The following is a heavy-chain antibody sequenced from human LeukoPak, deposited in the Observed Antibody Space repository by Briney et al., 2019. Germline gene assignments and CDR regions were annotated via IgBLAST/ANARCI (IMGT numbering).Heavy chain of an antibody. V-gene: IGHV1-69*13. D-gene: IGHD6-13*01. CDR3: ARGSSSWYAEGGNWFDP. Sequence: SVKVSCKASGGTFSSYAISWVRQAPGQGLEWMGGIIPIFGTANYAQKFQGRVTITADESTSTAYMELSSLRSEDTAVYYCARGSSSWYAEGGNWFDPWGQGTLVTVSS. CDR1: GGTFSSYA. CDR2: IIPIFGTA. J-gene: IGHJ5*02.